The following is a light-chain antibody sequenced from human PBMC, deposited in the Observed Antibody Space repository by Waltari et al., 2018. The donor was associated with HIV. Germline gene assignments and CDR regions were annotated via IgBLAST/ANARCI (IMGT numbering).Light chain of an antibody. CDR2: ATS. CDR3: QPYYRSPYT. V-gene: IGKV1-NL1*01. Sequence: DIQVTQSPSALSASVGDRVTIPCRTSQTIYNYLAWYQQQPGKAPRLLIFATSILDRGVPSRFSGSGSGTDYTLTINSLQLEDFATYFCQPYYRSPYTFGQGTKLEIE. CDR1: QTIYNY. J-gene: IGKJ2*01.